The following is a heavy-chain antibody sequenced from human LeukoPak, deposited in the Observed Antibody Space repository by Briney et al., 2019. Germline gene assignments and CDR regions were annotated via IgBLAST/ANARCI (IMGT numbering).Heavy chain of an antibody. CDR2: IYYSGST. CDR1: GVSISSYY. J-gene: IGHJ3*02. D-gene: IGHD6-25*01. CDR3: ARGERPGLKDGSNI. V-gene: IGHV4-59*01. Sequence: AETLCLTCSASGVSISSYYWSWVRQTPRKGLEWVGYIYYSGSTNYNPSLKSRATTSVDTSKNHFSLKLSSLTAAEPAVYYCARGERPGLKDGSNIWGPGTMVTVSS.